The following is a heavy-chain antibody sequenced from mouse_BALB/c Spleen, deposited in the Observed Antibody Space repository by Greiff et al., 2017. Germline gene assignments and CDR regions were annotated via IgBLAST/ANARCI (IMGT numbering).Heavy chain of an antibody. CDR2: ISTYYGDA. CDR3: ARGTTVYFDY. Sequence: VQLKESGAELVRPGVSVKISCKGSGYTFTDYAMHWVKQSHAKSLEWIGVISTYYGDASYNQKFKGKATMTVDKSSSTAYMELARLTSEDSAIYYCARGTTVYFDYWGQGTTLTVSS. CDR1: GYTFTDYA. V-gene: IGHV1S137*01. D-gene: IGHD1-1*01. J-gene: IGHJ2*01.